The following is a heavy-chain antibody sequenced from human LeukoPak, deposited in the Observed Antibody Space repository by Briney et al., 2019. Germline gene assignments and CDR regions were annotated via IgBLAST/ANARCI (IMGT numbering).Heavy chain of an antibody. Sequence: QAGGSLRLSCAASGFTFSSYGMHWVRQAPGKGLEWVAFIRYDGSNKYYADSVKGRFTISRDNSKNTLYLQMNSLRAEDTAVYYCAKDHARYFDWLLYSDYFDYWGQGTLVTVSS. CDR3: AKDHARYFDWLLYSDYFDY. D-gene: IGHD3-9*01. J-gene: IGHJ4*02. CDR2: IRYDGSNK. CDR1: GFTFSSYG. V-gene: IGHV3-30*02.